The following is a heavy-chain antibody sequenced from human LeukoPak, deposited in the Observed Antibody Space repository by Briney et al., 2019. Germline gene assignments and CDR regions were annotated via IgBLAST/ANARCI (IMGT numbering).Heavy chain of an antibody. CDR2: VFQLQTVRT. Sequence: PSETLSLTCTVSGSSKTNTYYWAWFRQPPGKGLEWIATVFQLQTVRTFSNPSLESRVTLSLHTSQNQFSLNLTSVTAADTALYFCARVLNVPKLIDSWGQGTLVTVSS. J-gene: IGHJ4*02. D-gene: IGHD3-16*01. CDR3: ARVLNVPKLIDS. CDR1: GSSKTNTYY. V-gene: IGHV4-38-2*02.